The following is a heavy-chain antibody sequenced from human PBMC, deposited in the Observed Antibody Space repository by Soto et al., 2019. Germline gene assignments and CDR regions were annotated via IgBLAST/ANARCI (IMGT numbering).Heavy chain of an antibody. D-gene: IGHD1-26*01. CDR2: ISPNSGAT. CDR1: GYTFTGSY. V-gene: IGHV1-2*02. Sequence: GASVLVSSDSSGYTFTGSYAHWLQQAPGQRLEWLGWISPNSGATYLAHRHQRRATMNRDTSIGTAYMEMSGLTSDDTAEYYCAKGWTIVAAGTRVYLYNAMDVWGQGTTVTV. J-gene: IGHJ6*02. CDR3: AKGWTIVAAGTRVYLYNAMDV.